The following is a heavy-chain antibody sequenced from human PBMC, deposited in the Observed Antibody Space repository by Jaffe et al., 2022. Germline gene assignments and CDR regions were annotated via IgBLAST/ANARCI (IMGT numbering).Heavy chain of an antibody. D-gene: IGHD6-13*01. V-gene: IGHV3-66*02. Sequence: EVQLVESGGGLVQPGGSLRLSCAASGFTVSSNYMSWVRQAPGKGLEWVSVIYSGGSTYYADSVKGRFTISRDNSKNTLYLQMNSLRAEDTAVYYCARARYSSSWYEGYYFDYWGQGTLVTVSS. J-gene: IGHJ4*02. CDR2: IYSGGST. CDR1: GFTVSSNY. CDR3: ARARYSSSWYEGYYFDY.